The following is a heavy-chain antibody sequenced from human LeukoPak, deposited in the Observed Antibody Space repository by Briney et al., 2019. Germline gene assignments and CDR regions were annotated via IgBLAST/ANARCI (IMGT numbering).Heavy chain of an antibody. CDR3: AREYCSGGSCYSLDY. CDR2: ISAYNGNT. V-gene: IGHV1-18*04. Sequence: ASVKVSCKASGYTFTCYGISWERQAPGQGLEWMGWISAYNGNTNYAQKLQGRVTMTTDTSTSTAYMELRSLRSDDTAVYYCAREYCSGGSCYSLDYWGQGTLVTVSS. J-gene: IGHJ4*02. CDR1: GYTFTCYG. D-gene: IGHD2-15*01.